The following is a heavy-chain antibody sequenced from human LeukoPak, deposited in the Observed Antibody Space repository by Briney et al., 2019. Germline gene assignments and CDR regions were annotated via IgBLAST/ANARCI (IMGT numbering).Heavy chain of an antibody. CDR1: GYRFPTSW. CDR2: IYPDDPDT. Sequence: GESLKISCKGSGYRFPTSWIAWVRQMPGKGFEWMGVIYPDDPDTIYNPSSEGQVTFSVDKSISTAYLQWSSLKASDTAIYYCARGAYGSGSSYNFYGMDVWGQGTPVAVSS. J-gene: IGHJ6*02. CDR3: ARGAYGSGSSYNFYGMDV. V-gene: IGHV5-51*01. D-gene: IGHD3-10*01.